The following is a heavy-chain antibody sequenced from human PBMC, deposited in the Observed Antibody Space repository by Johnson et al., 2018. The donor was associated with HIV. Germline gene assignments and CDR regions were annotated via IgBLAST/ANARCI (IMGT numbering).Heavy chain of an antibody. V-gene: IGHV3-11*01. J-gene: IGHJ3*02. Sequence: QVQLVESGGGLVKPGGSLRLSCAASGFAFSDCYMSWIRQAPGKGLEWISYISSSDSTIYYADSVKGRFTISRDNANHSLYLQMNSLRAEDTAVYYCARDSERGLDIWGQGTMVTVSS. D-gene: IGHD1-26*01. CDR2: ISSSDSTI. CDR1: GFAFSDCY. CDR3: ARDSERGLDI.